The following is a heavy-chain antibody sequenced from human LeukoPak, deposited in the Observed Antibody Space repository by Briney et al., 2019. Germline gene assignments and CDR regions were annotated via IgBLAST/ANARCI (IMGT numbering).Heavy chain of an antibody. J-gene: IGHJ5*02. D-gene: IGHD2/OR15-2a*01. V-gene: IGHV4-4*07. CDR3: ARDLDHCDSTNSHNWFDP. Sequence: PSETLSLTCTVSGGSISTYHWSWIRQPAGKGLEWIGRIYTSGSTSYSPSLKSRVTISVDKSKSQFSLKLRSVTAADTAVYYCARDLDHCDSTNSHNWFDPWGQGTLVTVSS. CDR2: IYTSGST. CDR1: GGSISTYH.